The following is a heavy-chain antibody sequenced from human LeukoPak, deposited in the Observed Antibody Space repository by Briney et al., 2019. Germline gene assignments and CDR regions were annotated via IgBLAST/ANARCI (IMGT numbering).Heavy chain of an antibody. V-gene: IGHV4-31*03. CDR1: GGSINTGADY. CDR2: IYSSGST. J-gene: IGHJ4*02. CDR3: TRAPEGEYFYV. Sequence: PSETLSLTRPVSGGSINTGADYSSWIRQHPGKGLEWIGYIYSSGSTYYNPSLRSRFSISIDTSKNQCSLNVTSVTAADKSLYDSTRAPEGEYFYVWGQGTPVTVST. D-gene: IGHD1-14*01.